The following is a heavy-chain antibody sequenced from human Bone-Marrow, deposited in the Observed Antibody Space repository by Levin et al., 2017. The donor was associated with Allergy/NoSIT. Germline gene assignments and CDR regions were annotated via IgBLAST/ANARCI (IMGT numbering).Heavy chain of an antibody. D-gene: IGHD3-22*01. CDR1: GGSISNYY. CDR3: ARLGNYYDSTGYSTYGMDV. CDR2: IQYSGST. V-gene: IGHV4-59*01. J-gene: IGHJ6*02. Sequence: PSETLSLTCTVSGGSISNYYWTWIRQPPGKGLEWIGFIQYSGSTNYNPSLESRVTISVDTPKNQFSLKLSSVTAADTAVYYCARLGNYYDSTGYSTYGMDVWGQGTTVTVSS.